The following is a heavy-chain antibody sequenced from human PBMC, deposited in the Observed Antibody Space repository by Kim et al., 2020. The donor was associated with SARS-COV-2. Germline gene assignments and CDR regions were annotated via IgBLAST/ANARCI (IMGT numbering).Heavy chain of an antibody. CDR3: ARAPLYYDILTGYSGDAFDI. D-gene: IGHD3-9*01. J-gene: IGHJ3*02. V-gene: IGHV4-30-4*01. Sequence: SETLSLTCTVSGGSISSGDYYWSWIRQPPGKGLEWIGYIYYSGSTYYNPSLKSRVTISVDTSKNQFSLKLSSVTAADTAVYYCARAPLYYDILTGYSGDAFDIWGQGTMVTVSS. CDR2: IYYSGST. CDR1: GGSISSGDYY.